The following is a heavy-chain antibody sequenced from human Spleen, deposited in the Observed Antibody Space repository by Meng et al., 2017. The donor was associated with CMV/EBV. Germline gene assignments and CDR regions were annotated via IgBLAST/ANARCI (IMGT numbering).Heavy chain of an antibody. CDR1: GGSVISGNYL. CDR2: IYYSGNT. D-gene: IGHD6-6*01. Sequence: SETLSLTCAVSGGSVISGNYLWTWIRQHPGKGLEWIGYIYYSGNTYYNPSLKSRLTISVDTSKNQFSLKLSSVTAADTAVYYCARLSSSSSLPDYWGQGTLVTVSS. V-gene: IGHV4-39*01. J-gene: IGHJ4*02. CDR3: ARLSSSSSLPDY.